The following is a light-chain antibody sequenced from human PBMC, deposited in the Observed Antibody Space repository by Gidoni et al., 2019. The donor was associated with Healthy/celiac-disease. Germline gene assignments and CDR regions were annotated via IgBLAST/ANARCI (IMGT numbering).Light chain of an antibody. Sequence: EIVMTQSPATLSVSPGERATLSCRASQSVSSNLAWYQQKPGQAPRLLIYGASTRATGIPARFSGSGSGTEFTLTISSLQSEDFAVYYCQQYNNWRPTTFGQXTKLEIK. J-gene: IGKJ2*01. V-gene: IGKV3-15*01. CDR2: GAS. CDR3: QQYNNWRPTT. CDR1: QSVSSN.